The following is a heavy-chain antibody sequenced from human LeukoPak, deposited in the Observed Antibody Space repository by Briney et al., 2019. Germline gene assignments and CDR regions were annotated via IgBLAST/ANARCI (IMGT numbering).Heavy chain of an antibody. CDR3: ARVYSIAAAGTVYYYYYYMDV. D-gene: IGHD6-13*01. V-gene: IGHV1-2*02. Sequence: ASVKVSCKASGYTFTGYYMHWVRQAPGQGLEWMGWINPNSGGTNYAQKFQGRVTMTRDTSISTAYMELSRLRSDDTAVYYCARVYSIAAAGTVYYYYYYMDVWGKGTTVTVSS. CDR2: INPNSGGT. J-gene: IGHJ6*03. CDR1: GYTFTGYY.